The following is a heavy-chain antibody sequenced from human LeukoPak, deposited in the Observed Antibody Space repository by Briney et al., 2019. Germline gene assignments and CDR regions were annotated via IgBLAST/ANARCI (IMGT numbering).Heavy chain of an antibody. CDR1: GGSISSSSYY. V-gene: IGHV4-39*07. D-gene: IGHD6-19*01. CDR2: IYYSGST. J-gene: IGHJ3*02. CDR3: ATTFIAVALSDAFDI. Sequence: SETLSLTCTVSGGSISSSSYYWGWIRQPPGKGLEWIGSIYYSGSTYYNPSLKSRVTISVDTSKNQFSLKLSSVTAADTAVYYCATTFIAVALSDAFDIWGQGTMVTVSS.